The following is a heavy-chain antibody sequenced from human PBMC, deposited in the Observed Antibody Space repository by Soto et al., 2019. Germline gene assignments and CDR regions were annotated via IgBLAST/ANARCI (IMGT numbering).Heavy chain of an antibody. CDR3: ARDGLGYCSGGSCYSDYYYYYMDV. V-gene: IGHV3-74*01. Sequence: GGSLRLSCAASGFTFSSYWMHWVRQAPGKGLVWVSRINSDGSSTSYADSVKGRFTISRDNAKNTLYLQMNSLRTEDTAVYYCARDGLGYCSGGSCYSDYYYYYMDVWGKGTTVTVSS. J-gene: IGHJ6*03. D-gene: IGHD2-15*01. CDR2: INSDGSST. CDR1: GFTFSSYW.